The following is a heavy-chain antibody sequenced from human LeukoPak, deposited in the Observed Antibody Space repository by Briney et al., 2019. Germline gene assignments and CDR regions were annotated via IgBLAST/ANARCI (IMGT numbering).Heavy chain of an antibody. CDR2: INHSGST. Sequence: PSVTLSLTCAVYGGSFSGYYCSWIRQPPGQGLEWIGEINHSGSTNYNPSLKSRVTISVDTSKNQFSLTLSSVTAADTAVYYCARVYSSSSKTHYYYYMDVWGKGTTVTVSS. J-gene: IGHJ6*03. CDR1: GGSFSGYY. D-gene: IGHD6-6*01. CDR3: ARVYSSSSKTHYYYYMDV. V-gene: IGHV4-34*01.